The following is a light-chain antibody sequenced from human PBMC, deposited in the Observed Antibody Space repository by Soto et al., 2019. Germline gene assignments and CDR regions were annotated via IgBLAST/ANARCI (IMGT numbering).Light chain of an antibody. Sequence: QSVLTQPASVSGSPGQSITISCTGTSSDVGGYNYVSWYQHHPGKAPKLIIYDVSNRPSGVSNPFSGSKSCNTASLTISGLQPEDEADYYCSSYTTSNTRQLVFGTGTKVTVL. CDR1: SSDVGGYNY. CDR3: SSYTTSNTRQLV. V-gene: IGLV2-14*03. J-gene: IGLJ1*01. CDR2: DVS.